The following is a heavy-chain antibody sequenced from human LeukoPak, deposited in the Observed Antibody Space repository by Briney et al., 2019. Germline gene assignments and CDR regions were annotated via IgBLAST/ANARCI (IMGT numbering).Heavy chain of an antibody. CDR3: ARDPGYDSSGYHYYYYYYMDV. Sequence: ASVEVSCKASGYTFTSYGISWVRQAPGQGLEWMGWISAYNGNTNYAQKLQGRVTMTTDTSTSTAYVELRSLRSDDTAVYYCARDPGYDSSGYHYYYYYYMDVWGKGTTVTVSS. CDR2: ISAYNGNT. J-gene: IGHJ6*03. D-gene: IGHD3-22*01. V-gene: IGHV1-18*01. CDR1: GYTFTSYG.